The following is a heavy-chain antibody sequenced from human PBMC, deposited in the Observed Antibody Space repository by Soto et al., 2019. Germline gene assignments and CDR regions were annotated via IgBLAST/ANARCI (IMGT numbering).Heavy chain of an antibody. CDR2: IGAARDP. CDR1: GFTFSNFD. V-gene: IGHV3-13*05. D-gene: IGHD2-2*02. CDR3: ARAYTGRLPRRADYYYAMDV. J-gene: IGHJ6*02. Sequence: EVQLVESGGGLVQPGESLRLSCATSGFTFSNFDMHWVRQVPGKGLEWVSAIGAARDPYYLGSVKGRFTISRENAKNSVYLQMNDLRGGDSAVYYCARAYTGRLPRRADYYYAMDVWGQGTTVTVSS.